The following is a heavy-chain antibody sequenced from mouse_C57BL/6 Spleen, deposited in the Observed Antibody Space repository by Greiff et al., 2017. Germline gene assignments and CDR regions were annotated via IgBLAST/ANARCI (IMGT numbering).Heavy chain of an antibody. J-gene: IGHJ3*01. V-gene: IGHV1-18*01. Sequence: VQLQQSGPELVKPGASVKIPCKASGYTFTDYNMDWVKQSHGKSLEWIGDINPNNGGTIYNQKFKGKATLTVDKSCSTAYMEIRSLTSEDTAVYYCARSGYYGSSPWFAYWGQGTLVTVSA. CDR1: GYTFTDYN. CDR3: ARSGYYGSSPWFAY. CDR2: INPNNGGT. D-gene: IGHD1-1*01.